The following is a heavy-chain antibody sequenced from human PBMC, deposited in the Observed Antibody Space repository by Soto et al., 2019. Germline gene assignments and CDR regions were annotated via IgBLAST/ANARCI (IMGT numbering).Heavy chain of an antibody. V-gene: IGHV2-5*02. CDR2: IYGDDDK. D-gene: IGHD2-15*01. J-gene: IGHJ6*01. CDR3: SCSPVGVVAASCYYYGMDV. CDR1: GFSLSTSGVG. Sequence: QITLKESGPTLVKPTQTLTLTCTFSGFSLSTSGVGVGWIRQPPGKALEWLALIYGDDDKHYSPSLKSRLTITTEPAKIRLVRTVTNRDPVDTATYCFSCSPVGVVAASCYYYGMDVWGQGTSVTVSS.